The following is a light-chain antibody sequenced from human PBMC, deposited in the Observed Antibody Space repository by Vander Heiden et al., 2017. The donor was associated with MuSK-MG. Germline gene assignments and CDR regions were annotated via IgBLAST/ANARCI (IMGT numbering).Light chain of an antibody. V-gene: IGKV1-5*01. J-gene: IGKJ2*02. CDR2: DAS. CDR3: QQYNSDPPCT. Sequence: DIQMTQSPSTLFASVGDRVTITCRASQNIVTWLAWYQQKPGKAPKLLIYDASSLESGVPSRFSGSGSGTEFTLTISSLEADDVATYYCQQYNSDPPCTFSQGT. CDR1: QNIVTW.